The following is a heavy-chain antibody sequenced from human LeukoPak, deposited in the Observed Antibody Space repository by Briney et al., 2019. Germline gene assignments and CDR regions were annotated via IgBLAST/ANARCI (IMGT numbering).Heavy chain of an antibody. CDR1: GFTFNTYS. CDR2: ISGSGGST. V-gene: IGHV3-23*01. CDR3: AKNRLYCSSTSCHNWFDP. J-gene: IGHJ5*02. D-gene: IGHD2-2*01. Sequence: GGSLRLSCAASGFTFNTYSMNWVRQAPGKGLEWVSLISGSGGSTYYADSVKGRFTISRDNSKNTLFLQMNSLRAEDTAVYYCAKNRLYCSSTSCHNWFDPWGQGTLVTVSS.